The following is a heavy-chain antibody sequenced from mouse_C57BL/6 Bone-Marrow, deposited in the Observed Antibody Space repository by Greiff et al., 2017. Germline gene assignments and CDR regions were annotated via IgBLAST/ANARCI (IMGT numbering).Heavy chain of an antibody. CDR3: ARKHYGNSYNFDY. J-gene: IGHJ2*01. CDR2: IYPSDSET. Sequence: VQLQQPGAELVRPGSSVKLSCKASGYTFTSYWMDWVKQRPGQGLEWIGNIYPSDSETHYNHKFKDKGTLTVDKSSNTPYMQLSSLTSEDSAVYYCARKHYGNSYNFDYWGQGTTLTVSS. V-gene: IGHV1-61*01. D-gene: IGHD1-1*01. CDR1: GYTFTSYW.